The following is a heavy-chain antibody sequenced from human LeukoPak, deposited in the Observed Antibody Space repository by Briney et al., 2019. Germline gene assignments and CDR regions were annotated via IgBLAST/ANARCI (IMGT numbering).Heavy chain of an antibody. D-gene: IGHD3-10*01. CDR3: ATVWGFGESPYYFDY. V-gene: IGHV1-24*01. CDR2: FDPEDGET. Sequence: GASVKVSCKVSGYTLTELSMHWVRQAPGKGLEWMGGFDPEDGETIYAQKFQGRVTMTEDTSTDTAYMELSSLRSEDTAVYYCATVWGFGESPYYFDYWGQGTLVTVSS. J-gene: IGHJ4*02. CDR1: GYTLTELS.